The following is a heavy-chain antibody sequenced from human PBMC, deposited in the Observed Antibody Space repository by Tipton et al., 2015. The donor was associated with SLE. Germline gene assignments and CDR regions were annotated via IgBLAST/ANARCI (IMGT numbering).Heavy chain of an antibody. V-gene: IGHV4-59*11. CDR3: VSSGYPGYFDY. CDR1: GGSISSHY. J-gene: IGHJ4*02. CDR2: IYYSGST. Sequence: TLSLTCTVSGGSISSHYWSWIRQPPGKALEWIGYIYYSGSTNYNPSLKSRVTISVDTSKNQFSLKLSSVTAADTAVYYCVSSGYPGYFDYWGQGTLVTVSS. D-gene: IGHD3-22*01.